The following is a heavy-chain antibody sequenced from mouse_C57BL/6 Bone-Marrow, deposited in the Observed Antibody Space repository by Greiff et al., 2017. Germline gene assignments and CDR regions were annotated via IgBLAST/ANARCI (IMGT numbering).Heavy chain of an antibody. J-gene: IGHJ2*01. D-gene: IGHD1-1*01. V-gene: IGHV1-64*01. CDR1: GYTFTSYW. CDR3: ARWMTTVVATRYYFDY. CDR2: IHPNSGST. Sequence: QVQLQQPGAELVKPGASVKLSCKASGYTFTSYWMHWVKQRPGQGLEWIGMIHPNSGSTNYNEKFKSKATLTVDKSSSTAYMQLSSLTSEDSAVYYCARWMTTVVATRYYFDYWGQGTTLTVSS.